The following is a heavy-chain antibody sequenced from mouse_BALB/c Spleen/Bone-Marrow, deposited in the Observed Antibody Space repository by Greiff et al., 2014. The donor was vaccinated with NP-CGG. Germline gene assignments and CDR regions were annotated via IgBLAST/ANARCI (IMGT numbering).Heavy chain of an antibody. CDR2: ISSGGSYT. CDR1: GFTFSSYA. CDR3: ARHGITRLLDY. V-gene: IGHV5-9-3*01. Sequence: ESGGGLVKPGGSLKLSCAASGFTFSSYAMSWVRQTPEKRLEWVATISSGGSYTYYPDSVRGRFTISRDNAKNTLYLQMSSLRSEDTAMYYCARHGITRLLDYWGQGTTLTVSS. J-gene: IGHJ2*01. D-gene: IGHD2-4*01.